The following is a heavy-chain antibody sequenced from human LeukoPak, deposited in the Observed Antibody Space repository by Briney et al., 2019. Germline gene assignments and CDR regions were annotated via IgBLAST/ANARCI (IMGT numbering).Heavy chain of an antibody. CDR3: ASNYGSGSYYPTPHYYMDV. D-gene: IGHD3-10*01. CDR1: GYTFTGYY. J-gene: IGHJ6*03. CDR2: INPNSGGT. V-gene: IGHV1-2*02. Sequence: ASVKVSCKASGYTFTGYYMHWVRQAPGQGLEWMGLINPNSGGTNYAQKFQGRVTMTRDTSISTAYMELSRLRSDDTAVYYCASNYGSGSYYPTPHYYMDVWGKGTTVTVSS.